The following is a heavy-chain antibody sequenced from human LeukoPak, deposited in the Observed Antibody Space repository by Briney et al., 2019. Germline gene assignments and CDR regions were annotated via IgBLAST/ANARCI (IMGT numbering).Heavy chain of an antibody. D-gene: IGHD2-2*01. CDR1: GFTFSSYA. Sequence: QSGGSLRLSCAASGFTFSSYAMSWVRQAPGKGLEWVSAISGSGGSTYYADSVKGRFTISRDNSKNTLYLQMNSLRAEDTAVYYCAKEALSYCSSTSCYLGAFDIWGQGTMVTVSS. CDR2: ISGSGGST. V-gene: IGHV3-23*01. CDR3: AKEALSYCSSTSCYLGAFDI. J-gene: IGHJ3*02.